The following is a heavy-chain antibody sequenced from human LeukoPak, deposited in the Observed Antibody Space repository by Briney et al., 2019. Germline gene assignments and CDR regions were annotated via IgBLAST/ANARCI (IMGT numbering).Heavy chain of an antibody. J-gene: IGHJ3*01. V-gene: IGHV3-30*02. CDR3: AKDRTELMLYANDVVDF. CDR2: IRYDGNDK. Sequence: PGGSLRLSCAASGFTFSSYGMHWVRQAPGKGLEGVACIRYDGNDKYYADSVKGRFTISRDNSKNTLYLQMDSLRAEDTSVFYCAKDRTELMLYANDVVDFWGQGTMVTVSS. CDR1: GFTFSSYG. D-gene: IGHD2-8*01.